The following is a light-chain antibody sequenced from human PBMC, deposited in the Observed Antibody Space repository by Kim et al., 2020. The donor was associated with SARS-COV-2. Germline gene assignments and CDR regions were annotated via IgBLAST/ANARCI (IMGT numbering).Light chain of an antibody. Sequence: ASVGDRVTITCRASQNIRNYLAWFQQKPGNAPQRLIYAASTLQIGVPSRFSGSGSGTDFTLTISSLQPEDFATYYCLQHNFYPLTFGGGTKVDIK. J-gene: IGKJ4*01. CDR3: LQHNFYPLT. CDR2: AAS. V-gene: IGKV1-17*03. CDR1: QNIRNY.